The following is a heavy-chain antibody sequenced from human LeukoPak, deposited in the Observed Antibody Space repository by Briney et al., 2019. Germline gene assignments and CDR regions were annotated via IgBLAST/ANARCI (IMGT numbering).Heavy chain of an antibody. V-gene: IGHV3-30-3*01. D-gene: IGHD4-23*01. CDR1: GFTFSSYS. Sequence: GGSLRLSCAASGFTFSSYSMHWVRQAPGTGLEWVALIIYDATKTYHADSVKGRFTISRDNSRSTLYLQMNSLRPEDTAVYFCARGLRWFDDFDYWGQGTLVTVSS. CDR3: ARGLRWFDDFDY. CDR2: IIYDATKT. J-gene: IGHJ4*02.